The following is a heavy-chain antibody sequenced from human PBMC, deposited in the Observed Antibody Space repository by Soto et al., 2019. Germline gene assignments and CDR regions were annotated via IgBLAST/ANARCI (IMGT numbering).Heavy chain of an antibody. CDR2: VYHTGRT. CDR1: GGSFKRGSYS. J-gene: IGHJ4*02. Sequence: XGTLSLTCTVSGGSFKRGSYSWSWIRQPPGKGLEWIGYVYHTGRTSYNPSLKSRVSISMDTSKNQFSLNLDSVTAADTAVYFCARDFAYFDSWGQGTLVTVSS. CDR3: ARDFAYFDS. V-gene: IGHV4-61*01. D-gene: IGHD3-3*01.